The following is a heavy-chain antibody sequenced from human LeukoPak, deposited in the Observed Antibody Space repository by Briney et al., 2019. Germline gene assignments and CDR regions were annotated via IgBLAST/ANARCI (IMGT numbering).Heavy chain of an antibody. Sequence: SETLSLTCTVSGGSITSYYWSWIRQPPGKGLEWIGYIYYSGTTNYNPSLKSRVTISVDMSKNQFSLKVNSVTAADTAVYYCVRSKSGAYGWFDPWGQGTLVTVSS. J-gene: IGHJ5*02. CDR2: IYYSGTT. CDR1: GGSITSYY. D-gene: IGHD2-15*01. V-gene: IGHV4-59*01. CDR3: VRSKSGAYGWFDP.